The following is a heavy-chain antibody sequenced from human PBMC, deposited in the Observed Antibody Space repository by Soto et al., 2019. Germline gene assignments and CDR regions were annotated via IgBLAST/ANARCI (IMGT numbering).Heavy chain of an antibody. Sequence: QITLKESGPTLVKPTQTLTLTCTFSGFSLSTSGVGVGWIRQPPGKALEWLALIYWDDDKRYIPSLKSRLTITKATSKTPVVRTMTGMDPVDTATYYCAHYGSGRPFDYWGQGTLVTVSS. J-gene: IGHJ4*02. CDR2: IYWDDDK. D-gene: IGHD3-10*01. CDR3: AHYGSGRPFDY. CDR1: GFSLSTSGVG. V-gene: IGHV2-5*02.